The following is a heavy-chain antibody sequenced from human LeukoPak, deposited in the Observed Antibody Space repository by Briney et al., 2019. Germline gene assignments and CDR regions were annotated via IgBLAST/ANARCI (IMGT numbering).Heavy chain of an antibody. CDR3: ARGMDGYYFDY. D-gene: IGHD6-13*01. J-gene: IGHJ4*02. CDR1: GFTFSSYS. V-gene: IGHV3-21*01. CDR2: ISSSSSYI. Sequence: MSGGSLRLSCAASGFTFSSYSMNWVRQAPGKGLEWVSSISSSSSYIYYADSVKGRFTISRDNAKNSLYLQMNSLRAEDTAVYYCARGMDGYYFDYWGQGTLVTVSS.